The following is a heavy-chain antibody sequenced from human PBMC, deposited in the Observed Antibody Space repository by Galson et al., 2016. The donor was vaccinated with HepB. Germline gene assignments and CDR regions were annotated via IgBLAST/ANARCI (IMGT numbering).Heavy chain of an antibody. V-gene: IGHV3-33*01. CDR2: IWWDGSDT. Sequence: SLRLSCAASGFTFSRFGMHWVRQAPGKGLEWVSVIWWDGSDTVYADSVKGRFTFSRDNTKNTLYLQMNSLRVEDTAVYYCARESYDFWGGPAYGLDVWGHGTTVTVSS. CDR3: ARESYDFWGGPAYGLDV. CDR1: GFTFSRFG. J-gene: IGHJ6*02. D-gene: IGHD3-3*01.